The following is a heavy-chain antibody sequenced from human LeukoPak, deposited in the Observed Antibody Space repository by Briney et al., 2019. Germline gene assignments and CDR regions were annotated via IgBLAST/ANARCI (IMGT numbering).Heavy chain of an antibody. D-gene: IGHD5-12*01. CDR3: ARASNGYETPDDY. J-gene: IGHJ4*02. CDR2: INHSGST. CDR1: GGSFSGYY. V-gene: IGHV4-34*01. Sequence: SETLSLTCAVYGGSFSGYYWSWIRQPPGKGLEWIGEINHSGSTNYNPSLKSRVTISVDTSKNQFSLKLSSVTAADTAVYYCARASNGYETPDDYWGQGTLVTVSS.